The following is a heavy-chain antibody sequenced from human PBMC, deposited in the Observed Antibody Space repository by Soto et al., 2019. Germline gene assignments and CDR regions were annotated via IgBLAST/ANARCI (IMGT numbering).Heavy chain of an antibody. Sequence: VGSLRLSCAASGFTCSSYPMTWVHQAPGKGLEWVSLVSGSGDRTSYADSVKGRFTVSRDNSKNTLYLQMNRLRAEDTAVYYCAKPIRLERHGGFDYWGQGALVTVSS. CDR2: VSGSGDRT. CDR1: GFTCSSYP. CDR3: AKPIRLERHGGFDY. V-gene: IGHV3-23*01. J-gene: IGHJ4*02. D-gene: IGHD1-1*01.